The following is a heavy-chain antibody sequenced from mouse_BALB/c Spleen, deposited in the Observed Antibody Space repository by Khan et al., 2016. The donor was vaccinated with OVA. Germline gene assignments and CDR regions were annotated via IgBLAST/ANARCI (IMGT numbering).Heavy chain of an antibody. CDR3: ARSWAMDY. CDR2: ISNLAYSL. V-gene: IGHV5-15*02. J-gene: IGHJ4*01. CDR1: GFIFSDYG. Sequence: EVELVESGGGLVQPGGSRKLSCAASGFIFSDYGMAWVRQAPGKGPEWVALISNLAYSLYYADTVPGRFTISRENAKNTLYLEMSSLRSEDTAMYYCARSWAMDYWGQGTSVTVSS.